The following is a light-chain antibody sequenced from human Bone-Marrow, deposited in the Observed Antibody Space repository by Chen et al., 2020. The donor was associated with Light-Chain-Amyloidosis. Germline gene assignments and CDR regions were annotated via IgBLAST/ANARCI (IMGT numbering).Light chain of an antibody. J-gene: IGKJ2*01. CDR2: WAS. Sequence: IAMDPSPDSLAVSPCERANINCTASQSVLYSSNNHNYLAWYQQKPGQPPRLLIYWASNRESGVPDRFSGSGSGTDFTLTIRSLQAEDVAVSYCQQYFRPPLTFGQGTKLEIK. CDR1: QSVLYSSNNHNY. CDR3: QQYFRPPLT. V-gene: IGKV4-1*01.